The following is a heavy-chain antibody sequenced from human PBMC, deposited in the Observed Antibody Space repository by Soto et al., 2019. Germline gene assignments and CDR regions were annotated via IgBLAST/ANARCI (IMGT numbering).Heavy chain of an antibody. V-gene: IGHV1-2*04. D-gene: IGHD4-17*01. CDR2: INPNSGGT. CDR1: GYTFTGYY. J-gene: IGHJ5*02. CDR3: ARAPPTTVVGWFDP. Sequence: QVQLVQSGAEVKKPGASVKVSCKASGYTFTGYYMHWVRQAPGQGLEWMGWINPNSGGTNYAQKFQGWVTMTRDTSISTAYMVLSRLRSDDTAVYYCARAPPTTVVGWFDPWGQGTLVTVSS.